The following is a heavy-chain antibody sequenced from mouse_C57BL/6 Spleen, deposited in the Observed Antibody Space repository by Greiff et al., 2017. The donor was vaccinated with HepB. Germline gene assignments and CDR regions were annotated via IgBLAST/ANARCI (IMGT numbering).Heavy chain of an antibody. V-gene: IGHV1-55*01. Sequence: VQLQQPGAELVKPGASVKMSCKASGYTFTSYWITWVKQRPGQGLEWIGDIYPGSGSTNYNEKFKSKATLTVDTSSSTAYMQLSSLTSEDSAVYYCAREAYDGYPGFAYWGQGTLVTVSA. CDR1: GYTFTSYW. CDR2: IYPGSGST. CDR3: AREAYDGYPGFAY. J-gene: IGHJ3*01. D-gene: IGHD2-3*01.